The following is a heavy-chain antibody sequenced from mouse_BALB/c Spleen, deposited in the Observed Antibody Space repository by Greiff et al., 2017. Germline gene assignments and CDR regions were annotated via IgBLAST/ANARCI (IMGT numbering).Heavy chain of an antibody. V-gene: IGHV2-2*02. Sequence: QVHVKQSGPGLVQPSQSLSITCTVSGFSLTSYGVHWVRQSPGKGLEWLGVIWSGGSTDYNAAFISRLSISKDNSKSQVFFKMNSLQANDTAIYYCARSPLLEVYFDYWGQGTTLTVSS. D-gene: IGHD2-1*01. CDR2: IWSGGST. CDR3: ARSPLLEVYFDY. J-gene: IGHJ2*01. CDR1: GFSLTSYG.